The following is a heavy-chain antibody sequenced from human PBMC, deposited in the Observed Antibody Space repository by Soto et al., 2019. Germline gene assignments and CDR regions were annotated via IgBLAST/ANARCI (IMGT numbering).Heavy chain of an antibody. CDR2: ISAYNGNT. D-gene: IGHD2-15*01. CDR3: ARAYCSGGSCYPGGVNFDY. Sequence: ASVKVSCKASGYTFTSYGINWVRQAPGQGLEWMGWISAYNGNTNYAQKLQGRVTMTPDTSTRTAYIELRSLRPDDTAVDYGARAYCSGGSCYPGGVNFDYWGQGTLVTVSS. CDR1: GYTFTSYG. V-gene: IGHV1-18*01. J-gene: IGHJ4*02.